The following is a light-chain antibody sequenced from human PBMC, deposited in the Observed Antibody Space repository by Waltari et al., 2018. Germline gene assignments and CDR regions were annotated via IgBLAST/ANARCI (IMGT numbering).Light chain of an antibody. CDR2: GAS. V-gene: IGKV3-20*01. CDR3: QLYGTSPYT. CDR1: QSVTRSY. J-gene: IGKJ2*01. Sequence: ESVLTQSPGTLSLSPGERATLPCRASQSVTRSYLAWYQQKPGQAPRPLIHGASSRATGIPDRFSGSGSGTDFTLTISRLEPEDFAVYYCQLYGTSPYTFGQGTNLEIK.